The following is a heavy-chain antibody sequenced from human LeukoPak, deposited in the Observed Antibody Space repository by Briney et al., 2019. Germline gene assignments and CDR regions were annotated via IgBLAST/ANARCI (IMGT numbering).Heavy chain of an antibody. CDR1: GFAFSSYA. V-gene: IGHV3-72*01. CDR2: SKIKPERYTT. D-gene: IGHD3-9*01. Sequence: GRSLRLSCAASGFAFSSYAIHWVRQAPGKGLEWVGRSKIKPERYTTEYAASVKGRFIISRDDSNYSLYLQMNSLKTEDTATYYCVRGRYGFDIWGRGTMVIVSS. CDR3: VRGRYGFDI. J-gene: IGHJ3*02.